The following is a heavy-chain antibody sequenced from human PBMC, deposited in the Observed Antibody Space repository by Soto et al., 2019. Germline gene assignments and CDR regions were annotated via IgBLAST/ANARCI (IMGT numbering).Heavy chain of an antibody. V-gene: IGHV4-59*01. CDR3: ARGELSGSFDY. CDR1: GGSISSYY. J-gene: IGHJ4*02. CDR2: IYYSRST. Sequence: QVQLQESGPGLVKPSETLSLTCTVSGGSISSYYWSWIRQPPGKGLEWIGYIYYSRSTNYNPSLHVRVTLSVDTSKNQVALKMSSVTAADTAVYYCARGELSGSFDYWGQGTLVTVSS. D-gene: IGHD3-10*01.